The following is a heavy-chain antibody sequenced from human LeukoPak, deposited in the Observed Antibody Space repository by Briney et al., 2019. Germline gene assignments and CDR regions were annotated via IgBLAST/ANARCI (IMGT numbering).Heavy chain of an antibody. CDR3: ARGYYDVLTGHPKNFDY. J-gene: IGHJ4*02. Sequence: SETLSLTCTVSDGSIRSSSHYYSWIRQPPGKGLEWVASISYAGRTYYNPSLKSRVIISEDTSKKQFSPRLSSVTAADTAVYYCARGYYDVLTGHPKNFDYWGQGTLVTVSS. CDR2: ISYAGRT. D-gene: IGHD3-9*01. V-gene: IGHV4-39*01. CDR1: DGSIRSSSHY.